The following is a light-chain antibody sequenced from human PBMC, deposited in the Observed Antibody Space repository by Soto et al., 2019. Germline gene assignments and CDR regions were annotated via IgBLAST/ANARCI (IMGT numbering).Light chain of an antibody. CDR2: AAS. J-gene: IGKJ1*01. Sequence: DIQMTQSPSSLSAYVGDRVTITCRASQAISNYLAWYQQKPGKVPKLLICAASTLQSRVPSRFSGSGSGTHFTLTISSLQPEDVATYYCQKYNIAPWTFRQGNQVDIK. CDR3: QKYNIAPWT. CDR1: QAISNY. V-gene: IGKV1-27*01.